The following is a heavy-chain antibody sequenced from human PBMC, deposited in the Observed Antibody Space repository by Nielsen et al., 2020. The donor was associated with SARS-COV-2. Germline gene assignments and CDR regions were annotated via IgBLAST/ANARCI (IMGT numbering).Heavy chain of an antibody. CDR1: GGTFSSYS. Sequence: SVKVSCKASGGTFSSYSASWVRQAPGQGLEWLGGIIPVFGTANYAQKFQGRVTITADKSTSTVYMELSSLRSEDTAVYYCARDSTMVRGGGGYPGPFDNWGQGTMVTVSS. CDR3: ARDSTMVRGGGGYPGPFDN. D-gene: IGHD3-10*01. J-gene: IGHJ3*02. CDR2: IIPVFGTA. V-gene: IGHV1-69*06.